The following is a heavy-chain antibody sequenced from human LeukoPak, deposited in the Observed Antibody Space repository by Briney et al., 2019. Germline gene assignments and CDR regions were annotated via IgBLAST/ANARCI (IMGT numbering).Heavy chain of an antibody. CDR2: VNHSGST. D-gene: IGHD4-17*01. V-gene: IGHV4-34*01. J-gene: IGHJ4*02. Sequence: PSETLSLTCAVYGGSFSGYYWSWIRQPPGKGLEWIGEVNHSGSTNYNPSLKSRVSISVDTSKNQFSLKLSSVTAADTAVHYCARGPPQDDYGDYVLDYWGQGTLVTVSS. CDR1: GGSFSGYY. CDR3: ARGPPQDDYGDYVLDY.